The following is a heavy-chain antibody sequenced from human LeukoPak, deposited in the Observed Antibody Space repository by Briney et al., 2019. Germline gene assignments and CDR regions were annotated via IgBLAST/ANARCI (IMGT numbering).Heavy chain of an antibody. Sequence: ASVKVSCKASGYTFTGYYTHWVRQAPGQGLEWMGWINPNSGGTNYAQKFQGRVTMTRDTSISTAYMELSRLRSDDTAVYYCARDSVQVVRFDYWGQGTLVTVSS. V-gene: IGHV1-2*02. CDR2: INPNSGGT. CDR3: ARDSVQVVRFDY. CDR1: GYTFTGYY. J-gene: IGHJ4*02.